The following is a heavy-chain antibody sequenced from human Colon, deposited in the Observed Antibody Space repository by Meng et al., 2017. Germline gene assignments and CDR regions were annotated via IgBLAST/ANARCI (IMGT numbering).Heavy chain of an antibody. CDR1: GFTFSSYA. V-gene: IGHV3-30*01. D-gene: IGHD6-19*01. CDR3: ASATGYSSGWHDY. CDR2: ISYDGSNK. J-gene: IGHJ4*02. Sequence: GESLKISCAASGFTFSSYAMHWVRQAPGKGLEWVAVISYDGSNKYYADSVKGRFTIPRDNSKNTLYLQMNSLRAEDTAVYYCASATGYSSGWHDYWGQGTLVTVSS.